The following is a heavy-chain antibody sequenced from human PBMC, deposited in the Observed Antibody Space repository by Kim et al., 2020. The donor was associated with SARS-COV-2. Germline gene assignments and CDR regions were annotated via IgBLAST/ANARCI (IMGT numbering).Heavy chain of an antibody. J-gene: IGHJ6*02. CDR2: IYHSGST. CDR1: GGSISSSNW. V-gene: IGHV4-4*02. D-gene: IGHD6-19*01. Sequence: SETLSLTCAVSGGSISSSNWWSWVRQPPGKGLEWIGEIYHSGSTNYNPSLKSRVTISVDKSKNQFSLKLSSVTAADTAVYYCARDRVLHQWLVSDYYYYYGMDVWGQGTTVTVSS. CDR3: ARDRVLHQWLVSDYYYYYGMDV.